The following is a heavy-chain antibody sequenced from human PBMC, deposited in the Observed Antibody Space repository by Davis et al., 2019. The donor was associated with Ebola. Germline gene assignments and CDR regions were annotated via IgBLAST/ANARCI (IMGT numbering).Heavy chain of an antibody. D-gene: IGHD3-22*01. V-gene: IGHV3-20*04. CDR1: GFTFDDYG. J-gene: IGHJ6*02. CDR2: INWNGGST. Sequence: GESLKISCAASGFTFDDYGVSWVRQAPGKGLEWVSGINWNGGSTGYADSVKGRFTISRDNAKNSLYLQMDSLRAEDTALYYCASHSSHYYYYGMDVWGQGTTVTVSS. CDR3: ASHSSHYYYYGMDV.